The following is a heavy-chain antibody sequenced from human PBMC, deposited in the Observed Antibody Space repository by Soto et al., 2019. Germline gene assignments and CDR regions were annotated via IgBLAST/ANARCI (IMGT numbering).Heavy chain of an antibody. J-gene: IGHJ3*02. Sequence: EVQLVESGGGLVQPGGSLRLSCEASGFTFSSYDMLWVRQATGKGLEWVSAIGTAGDPYYPGAVKGRVTISRENAKNSLYLQKENLGAGDTAVYYCARGSAHDVYGDCGGYAFDIWGQGTMVTVSS. D-gene: IGHD4-17*01. CDR1: GFTFSSYD. CDR2: IGTAGDP. V-gene: IGHV3-13*05. CDR3: ARGSAHDVYGDCGGYAFDI.